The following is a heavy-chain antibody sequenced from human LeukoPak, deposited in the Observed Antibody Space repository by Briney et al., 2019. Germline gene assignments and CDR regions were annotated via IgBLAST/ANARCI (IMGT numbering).Heavy chain of an antibody. Sequence: GASVKVSCKASGGTFSSYAISWVRQAPGQGLEWMGGIIPIFGTANYAQKFQGRVTSTADESTSTAYMELSSLKTEDTAVYYWTNTIFDGMDVWGQGTTVTVSS. J-gene: IGHJ6*02. CDR1: GGTFSSYA. CDR2: IIPIFGTA. V-gene: IGHV1-69*13. D-gene: IGHD3-3*01. CDR3: TNTIFDGMDV.